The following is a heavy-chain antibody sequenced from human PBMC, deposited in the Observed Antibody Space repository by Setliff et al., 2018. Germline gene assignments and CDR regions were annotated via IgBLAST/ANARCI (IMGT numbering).Heavy chain of an antibody. CDR2: INYLGNT. CDR3: ARRETYYNFWSGYYAY. D-gene: IGHD3-3*01. CDR1: GASFSDTY. Sequence: SETLSLTCAVYGASFSDTYWSWIRQPPGKGLEWIGDINYLGNTNYNPSLKTRVTISVDTSKNQFSLKLSSVTAADTAVYYCARRETYYNFWSGYYAYWGQGTLVTVSS. V-gene: IGHV4-34*01. J-gene: IGHJ4*02.